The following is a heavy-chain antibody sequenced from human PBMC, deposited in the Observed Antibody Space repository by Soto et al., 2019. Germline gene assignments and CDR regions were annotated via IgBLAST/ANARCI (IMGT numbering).Heavy chain of an antibody. D-gene: IGHD3-3*01. J-gene: IGHJ4*02. CDR1: GFTFSDYY. Sequence: EEQLVESGGGLVQPGGSLTLSCAASGFTFSDYYMEWVRQAPGKGLEWVARSRNKAKSYSTDYAASVKGRFTISRDLSKNSQHLQMNNLKTEDTAVYYCSRLEGGWGQGTLVTVSS. CDR3: SRLEGG. CDR2: SRNKAKSYST. V-gene: IGHV3-72*01.